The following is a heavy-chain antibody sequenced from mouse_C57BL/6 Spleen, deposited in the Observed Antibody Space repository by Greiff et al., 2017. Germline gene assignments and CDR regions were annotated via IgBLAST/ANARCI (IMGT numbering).Heavy chain of an antibody. CDR1: GYTFTSYW. CDR3: ARSSWSYYFDY. J-gene: IGHJ2*01. Sequence: VQLQQPGAELVKPGASVKLSCKASGYTFTSYWMHWVKQRPGQGLEWIGMIHPNSGSTNYKEKFKSKATLTVDKSSSTAYMQLSSLTSEDSAVYYCARSSWSYYFDYWGQGTTLSVSS. CDR2: IHPNSGST. V-gene: IGHV1-64*01. D-gene: IGHD1-1*01.